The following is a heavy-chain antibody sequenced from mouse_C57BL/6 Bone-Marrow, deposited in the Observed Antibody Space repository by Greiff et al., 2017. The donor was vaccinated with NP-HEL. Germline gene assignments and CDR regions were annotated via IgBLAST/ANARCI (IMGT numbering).Heavy chain of an antibody. CDR3: ARALYGSSPYFDY. J-gene: IGHJ2*01. V-gene: IGHV5-4*03. CDR2: ISDGGSYT. CDR1: GFTFSSYA. D-gene: IGHD1-1*01. Sequence: DVKLVESGGGLVKPGGSLKLSCAASGFTFSSYAMSWVRQTPEKRLEWVATISDGGSYTYYPDNVKGRFTISRDNAKNNLYLQMGHLKSEDTAMYYCARALYGSSPYFDYWGQGTTLTVSS.